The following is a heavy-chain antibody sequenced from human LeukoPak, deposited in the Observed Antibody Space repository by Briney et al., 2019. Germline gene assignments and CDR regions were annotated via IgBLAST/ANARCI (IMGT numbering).Heavy chain of an antibody. CDR3: ARRVTSNCFDP. CDR1: GDSISSYY. D-gene: IGHD2-21*02. V-gene: IGHV4-59*08. J-gene: IGHJ5*02. Sequence: PSETLSLTCTVSGDSISSYYWSWIRQPPGKGLKWIGYMHYSGSSNYNPSLKSPVTTSVNTSQNQFSLKLRSVTAADTAVYYCARRVTSNCFDPWGQGTLVTVTS. CDR2: MHYSGSS.